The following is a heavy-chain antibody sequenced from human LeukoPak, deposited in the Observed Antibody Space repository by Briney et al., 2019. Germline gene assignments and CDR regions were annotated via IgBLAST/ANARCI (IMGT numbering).Heavy chain of an antibody. J-gene: IGHJ3*02. V-gene: IGHV1-69*05. D-gene: IGHD3-22*01. Sequence: GASVKVSCKASGGTFSSYAISWVRQAPGQGLEWMGGIIPIFGTANYAQKFQGRVTITTDEPTSTAYMELSSLRSEDTAVYYCARPSDSSGHNAFDIWGQGTMVTVSS. CDR1: GGTFSSYA. CDR3: ARPSDSSGHNAFDI. CDR2: IIPIFGTA.